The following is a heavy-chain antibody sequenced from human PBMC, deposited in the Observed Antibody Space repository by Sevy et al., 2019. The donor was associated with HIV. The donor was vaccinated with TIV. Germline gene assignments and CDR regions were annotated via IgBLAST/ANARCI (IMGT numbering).Heavy chain of an antibody. V-gene: IGHV1-69*13. D-gene: IGHD3-22*01. CDR1: GGTFSTSP. CDR3: ARTDYYDSSGYFYFDY. CDR2: IIPLFGTT. J-gene: IGHJ4*02. Sequence: ASVKVSCKASGGTFSTSPINWVRQAPGQGLEWMGGIIPLFGTTKYAQKFQGRVRIIADESTSTAFLEINNLRSEDTAVYYCARTDYYDSSGYFYFDYWGQRTLVTDSS.